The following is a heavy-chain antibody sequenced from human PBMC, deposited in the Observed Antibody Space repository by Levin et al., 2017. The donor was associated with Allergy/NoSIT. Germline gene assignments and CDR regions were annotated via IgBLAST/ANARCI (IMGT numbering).Heavy chain of an antibody. CDR3: ARHDYYGSGSYYKQPRHNWFDP. CDR1: GGSISSYY. D-gene: IGHD3-10*01. V-gene: IGHV4-59*08. Sequence: PSETLSLTCTVSGGSISSYYWSWIRQPPGKGLEWIGYIYYSGSTNYNPSLKSRVTISVDTSKNQFSLKLSSVTAADTAVYYCARHDYYGSGSYYKQPRHNWFDPWGQGTLVTVSS. CDR2: IYYSGST. J-gene: IGHJ5*02.